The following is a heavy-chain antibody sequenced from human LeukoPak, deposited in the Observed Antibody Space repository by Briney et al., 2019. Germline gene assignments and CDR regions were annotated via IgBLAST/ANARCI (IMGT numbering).Heavy chain of an antibody. CDR1: GYTFTGYY. CDR2: INPNSGGT. J-gene: IGHJ4*02. Sequence: GASVKASCKASGYTFTGYYMHWVRQAPGQGLEWMGRINPNSGGTNYAQKFQGRVTMTRDTSISTAYMELSRLRSDDTAVYYCVLIRGVKKGLFDYWGQGTLVTVSS. CDR3: VLIRGVKKGLFDY. V-gene: IGHV1-2*06. D-gene: IGHD3-10*01.